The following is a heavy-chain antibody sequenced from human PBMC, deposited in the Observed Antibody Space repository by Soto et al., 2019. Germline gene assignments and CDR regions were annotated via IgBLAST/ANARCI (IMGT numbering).Heavy chain of an antibody. CDR2: IYYSGST. CDR3: ETMGGSYRSWFDT. D-gene: IGHD1-26*01. CDR1: GGSISSSSYY. Sequence: SETLSLTCTVSGGSISSSSYYWGWIRQPPEKGLEWIGSIYYSGSTYYNPSLKSRVTISVDTSKNQFSLKLSSVTAADTAVYYCETMGGSYRSWFDTWGQGTLVTVSS. V-gene: IGHV4-39*01. J-gene: IGHJ5*02.